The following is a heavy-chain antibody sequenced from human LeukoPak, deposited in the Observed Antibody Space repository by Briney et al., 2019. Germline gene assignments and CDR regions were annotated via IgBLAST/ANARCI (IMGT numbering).Heavy chain of an antibody. CDR1: GFTFSSYA. CDR3: ARDPRLELPYG. J-gene: IGHJ4*02. V-gene: IGHV3-48*01. D-gene: IGHD1-7*01. Sequence: GGSLRLSCAASGFTFSSYAMSWVRQAPGKGLEWVSYISSSSSTIYYADSVKGRFTISRDNAKNSLYLQMNSLRAEDTAVYYCARDPRLELPYGWGQGTLVTVSS. CDR2: ISSSSSTI.